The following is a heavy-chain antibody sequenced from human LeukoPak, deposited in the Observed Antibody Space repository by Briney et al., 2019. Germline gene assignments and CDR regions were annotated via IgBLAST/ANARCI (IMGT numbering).Heavy chain of an antibody. V-gene: IGHV3-74*01. J-gene: IGHJ4*02. CDR1: GFTFSTYW. CDR2: ITPDGSRT. D-gene: IGHD3-10*01. Sequence: GGSLRLSCADSGFTFSTYWMHWVRQAPGKGLVWVSRITPDGSRTSYADSVKGRFTIPRDNAKNTLYLQMNNLRGDDTAVYYCTRDTFGFHDYWGQGTLVTVSS. CDR3: TRDTFGFHDY.